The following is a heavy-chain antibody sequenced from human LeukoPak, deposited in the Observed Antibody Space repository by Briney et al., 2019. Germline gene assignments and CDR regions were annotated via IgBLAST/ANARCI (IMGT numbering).Heavy chain of an antibody. CDR1: GYTFTVYY. V-gene: IGHV1-2*02. CDR2: INPNSGGT. J-gene: IGHJ5*02. CDR3: ARGRYCSDGNCYHNWFDP. D-gene: IGHD2-15*01. Sequence: ASVTVSCKASGYTFTVYYMHWVRQAPGQGPEWMGWINPNSGGTDYAQKFQGRVTMTRDTSINTAYMELSSLRSDDTAVYYCARGRYCSDGNCYHNWFDPWGQGTLVTVSS.